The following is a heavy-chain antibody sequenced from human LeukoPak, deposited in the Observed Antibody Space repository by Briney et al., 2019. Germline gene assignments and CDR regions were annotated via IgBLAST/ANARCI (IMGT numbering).Heavy chain of an antibody. V-gene: IGHV3-33*01. D-gene: IGHD6-19*01. CDR1: GFTFSSYG. CDR3: ARDSSSGWFDAFDI. J-gene: IGHJ3*02. CDR2: IWYDGSNK. Sequence: GGSLRLSCAASGFTFSSYGMHWARQAPGKGLEWVAVIWYDGSNKYYADSVKGRFTISRDNSKNTLYLQMNSLRAEDTAVYYCARDSSSGWFDAFDIWGQGTMVTVS.